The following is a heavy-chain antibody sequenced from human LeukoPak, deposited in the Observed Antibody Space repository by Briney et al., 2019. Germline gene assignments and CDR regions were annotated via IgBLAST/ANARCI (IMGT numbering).Heavy chain of an antibody. D-gene: IGHD1-7*01. CDR3: AKSRTTWSAIDI. V-gene: IGHV3-43*02. CDR1: GFSVSDYA. CDR2: ISRNGGST. J-gene: IGHJ3*02. Sequence: LGRSLRLSCAASGFSVSDYAMPWVRQAPGQGLDWVSLISRNGGSTSYADSVKGRFSISRDNSKNSLYQQMNSLRTEDTALYYCAKSRTTWSAIDIWGQGTMVTVSS.